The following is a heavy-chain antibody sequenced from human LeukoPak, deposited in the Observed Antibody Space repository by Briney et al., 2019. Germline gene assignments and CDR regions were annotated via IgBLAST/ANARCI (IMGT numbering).Heavy chain of an antibody. Sequence: SETLSLTCAVYGGSFSGYYWSWIRQPPRKGLEWIGEINHSGSTNYNPSLKSRVTISVDTSKNQFSLKLSSVTAADTAVYYCARDPYCSSNSCSYNWFDPWGQGTLVTVSS. D-gene: IGHD2-2*01. CDR1: GGSFSGYY. V-gene: IGHV4-34*01. CDR2: INHSGST. CDR3: ARDPYCSSNSCSYNWFDP. J-gene: IGHJ5*02.